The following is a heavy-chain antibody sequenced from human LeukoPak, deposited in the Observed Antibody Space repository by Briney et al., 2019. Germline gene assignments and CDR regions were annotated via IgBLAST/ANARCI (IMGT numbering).Heavy chain of an antibody. CDR3: ARAMAVAGTVDY. V-gene: IGHV6-1*01. J-gene: IGHJ4*02. Sequence: SQTLSLTCAISGDSVSSNSAAWNWIRQSPSRGLEWLGRTYYRTKWYNDYAVSVKSRITINPDTSKNQFSLQLNSVTPEDTAVYFCARAMAVAGTVDYWGQGTLVTVPS. CDR2: TYYRTKWYN. CDR1: GDSVSSNSAA. D-gene: IGHD6-19*01.